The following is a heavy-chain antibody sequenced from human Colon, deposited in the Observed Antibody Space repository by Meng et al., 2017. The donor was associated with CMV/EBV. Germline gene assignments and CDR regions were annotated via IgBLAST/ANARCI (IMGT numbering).Heavy chain of an antibody. CDR3: ATVSGGDFDY. CDR1: GYTFTGYC. Sequence: VQLVRSGAEGKKTGASVEVACKASGYTFTGYCMDWVRQAPGQGLEWMGSINPNSGGTNYEQKFQGRVTMTRDTSINTAYMELSRLRSDDTAVYYCATVSGGDFDYWGQGTLVTVSS. CDR2: INPNSGGT. J-gene: IGHJ4*02. V-gene: IGHV1-2*02. D-gene: IGHD1-26*01.